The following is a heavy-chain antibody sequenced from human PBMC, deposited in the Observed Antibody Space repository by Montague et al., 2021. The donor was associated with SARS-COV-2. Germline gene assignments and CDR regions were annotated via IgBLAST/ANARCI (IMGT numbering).Heavy chain of an antibody. CDR3: ARASLGYCSGGRCYVGFDP. J-gene: IGHJ5*02. D-gene: IGHD2-15*01. V-gene: IGHV4-59*01. Sequence: SETLSLTCTVSGGSISSYYWSWIRQPPGKGLEWIGYIYYSGSTNYNPSLKSRVTISVDTSKNQFSLKLSSVTAADTAVYYCARASLGYCSGGRCYVGFDPWGQGTLVTVFS. CDR1: GGSISSYY. CDR2: IYYSGST.